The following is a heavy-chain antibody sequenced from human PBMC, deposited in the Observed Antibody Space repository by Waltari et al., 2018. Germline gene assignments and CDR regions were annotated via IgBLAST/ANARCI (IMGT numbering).Heavy chain of an antibody. V-gene: IGHV3-66*02. D-gene: IGHD6-13*01. CDR1: GFTVSSNY. CDR2: IYSGVST. CDR3: ARDLEQQRKDY. J-gene: IGHJ4*02. Sequence: EVQLVESGGGLVQPGGSLRLSCAASGFTVSSNYMSWVRQAPGKGLEWVSVIYSGVSTYYADSVKGRFTISRDNSKNTLYLQMNSLRAEDTAVYYCARDLEQQRKDYWGQGTLVTVSS.